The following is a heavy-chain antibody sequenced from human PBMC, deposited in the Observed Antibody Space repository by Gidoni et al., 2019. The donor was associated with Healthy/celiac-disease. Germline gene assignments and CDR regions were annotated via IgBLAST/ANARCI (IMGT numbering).Heavy chain of an antibody. CDR1: GFTFRSYS. CDR2: MSSSSSTI. V-gene: IGHV3-48*01. J-gene: IGHJ6*02. CDR3: ARGGPYSGSYEYYYYGMDV. D-gene: IGHD1-26*01. Sequence: EVQLVESGGGLVQPGGSLSLSCAASGFTFRSYSMNWVRQAPGKGLEWVSNMSSSSSTICYTDAVKGRFTISRDNAKNSLDLQMNSLRAEETAVYYCARGGPYSGSYEYYYYGMDVWGQGTTVTVSS.